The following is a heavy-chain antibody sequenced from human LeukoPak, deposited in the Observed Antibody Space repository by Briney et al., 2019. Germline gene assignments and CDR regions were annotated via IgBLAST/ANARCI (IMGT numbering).Heavy chain of an antibody. Sequence: SETLSLTCTVSGGSISSYYWSWIRQPPGKGLEWIGYIYYSGSTNYNPSLKSRVTISVDTSKNQFSLKLSSVTAADTAVYYCARMRGGALYFDLWGRGTLVTVSS. CDR2: IYYSGST. CDR1: GGSISSYY. J-gene: IGHJ2*01. V-gene: IGHV4-59*08. D-gene: IGHD2-21*01. CDR3: ARMRGGALYFDL.